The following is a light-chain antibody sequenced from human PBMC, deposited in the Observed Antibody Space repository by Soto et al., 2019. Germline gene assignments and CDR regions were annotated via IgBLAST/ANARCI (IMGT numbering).Light chain of an antibody. J-gene: IGKJ5*01. V-gene: IGKV1-39*01. CDR3: QQSYSSLGIT. Sequence: DIQMTQSPSSLSASVGDRVTITCRASQSISSYLNWYQQKPGKAPKLLIYGASRLQSGVPSRFSGSGSGTEFTLTISSLQPQDFATYYCQQSYSSLGITFGEGTRLEIK. CDR2: GAS. CDR1: QSISSY.